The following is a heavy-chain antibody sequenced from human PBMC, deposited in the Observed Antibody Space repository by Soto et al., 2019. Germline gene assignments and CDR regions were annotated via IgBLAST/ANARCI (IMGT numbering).Heavy chain of an antibody. CDR2: IWYDGSNK. Sequence: QVQLVESGGGVVQPGRSLRLSCAASGFTFSSYAMHWVRQAPGKGLEWVAVIWYDGSNKYYADSVKGRFTISRDNSKNTLYLQMNSLRAEDTAVYYCVRDGIALAGAFSLPAAPFDHWGQGTLVTVSS. D-gene: IGHD6-19*01. J-gene: IGHJ4*02. V-gene: IGHV3-33*01. CDR3: VRDGIALAGAFSLPAAPFDH. CDR1: GFTFSSYA.